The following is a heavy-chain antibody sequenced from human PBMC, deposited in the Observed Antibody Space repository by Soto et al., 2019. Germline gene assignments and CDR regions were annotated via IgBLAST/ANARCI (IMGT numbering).Heavy chain of an antibody. V-gene: IGHV1-18*01. J-gene: IGHJ6*02. Sequence: QVQLVQSGAEVKKPGAAVKVSCKASGYTFTSYGISWVRQAPVQGLEWMGWISAYNGNTNYAQKLQGRVTMTTDTSTSTAYMELRSLRSDDTAVYYCARDIVVVPAAKRDGMDVWGQGTTVTVSS. CDR1: GYTFTSYG. D-gene: IGHD2-2*01. CDR2: ISAYNGNT. CDR3: ARDIVVVPAAKRDGMDV.